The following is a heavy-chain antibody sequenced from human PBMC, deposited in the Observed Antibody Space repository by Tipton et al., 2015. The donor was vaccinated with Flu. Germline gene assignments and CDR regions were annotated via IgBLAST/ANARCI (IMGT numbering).Heavy chain of an antibody. CDR1: GFTFSNYA. J-gene: IGHJ2*01. D-gene: IGHD1-14*01. CDR2: IKQDGSEK. CDR3: ARAPGWYFDL. Sequence: SLRLSCAASGFTFSNYAMIWVRQAPGKGLEWVAKIKQDGSEKYYVDSVKGRFTISRDNAKNSLYLQMNSLRAEDTAVYYCARAPGWYFDLWGRGTLVTVSS. V-gene: IGHV3-7*04.